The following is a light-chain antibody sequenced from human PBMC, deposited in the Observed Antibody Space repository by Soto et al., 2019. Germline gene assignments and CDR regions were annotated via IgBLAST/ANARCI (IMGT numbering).Light chain of an antibody. Sequence: QSVLTQPASVSGSPGQSITISCTGTSSDVGGYNYVSWYQQQPVKAPKLRIYDVSNRHSGVSNRFSGSKSGNTASLTISGLQAEDEADYYCSSYTSSSTSVVFGGGTKLTVL. V-gene: IGLV2-14*01. CDR3: SSYTSSSTSVV. CDR1: SSDVGGYNY. CDR2: DVS. J-gene: IGLJ2*01.